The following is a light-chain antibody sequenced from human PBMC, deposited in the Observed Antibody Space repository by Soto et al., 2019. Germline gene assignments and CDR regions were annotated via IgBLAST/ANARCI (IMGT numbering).Light chain of an antibody. CDR3: QQSYSTLGIT. CDR1: QSISSY. V-gene: IGKV1-39*01. CDR2: AAS. J-gene: IGKJ5*01. Sequence: DIQITQSPSSLSASVGDRVTITCRASQSISSYLNWYQQKPGKAPNLLIYAASSLQSGVPSRFSGSGSGTDFTLTISSLQPEDFATYYCQQSYSTLGITFGQGTRLEIK.